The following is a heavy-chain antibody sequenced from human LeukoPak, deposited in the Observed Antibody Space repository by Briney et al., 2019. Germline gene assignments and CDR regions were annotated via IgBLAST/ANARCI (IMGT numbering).Heavy chain of an antibody. CDR2: NNSDGSNT. D-gene: IGHD2-15*01. CDR1: GFTFGSYW. Sequence: PGGSLRLSCAASGFTFGSYWMHWLRQAPGKGLVWVSRNNSDGSNTKYADSVKGRLSISRDKVKKTLYLQMNSLTAEDTSVYYCARDIGRVVAMDQWGPGTLVTVSS. J-gene: IGHJ4*02. CDR3: ARDIGRVVAMDQ. V-gene: IGHV3-74*03.